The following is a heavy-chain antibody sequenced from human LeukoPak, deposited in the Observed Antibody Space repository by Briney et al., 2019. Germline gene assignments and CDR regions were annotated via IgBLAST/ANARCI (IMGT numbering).Heavy chain of an antibody. Sequence: GASVKVSCKASGYTFTSYYMHWVRQASGQGLEWMGIINPSGGSTNYAQKLQGRVTMTTDTSTSTAYMELRSLRSDDTAVFYCARVMTQGYSYGKAFFDIWGQGTMVTVSS. J-gene: IGHJ3*02. CDR1: GYTFTSYY. V-gene: IGHV1-46*01. D-gene: IGHD5-18*01. CDR2: INPSGGST. CDR3: ARVMTQGYSYGKAFFDI.